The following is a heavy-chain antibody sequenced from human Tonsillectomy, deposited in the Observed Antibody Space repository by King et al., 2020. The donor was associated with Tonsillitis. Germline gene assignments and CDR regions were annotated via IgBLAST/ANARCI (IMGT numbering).Heavy chain of an antibody. J-gene: IGHJ6*02. CDR3: ARERYFVWLIHYYGIDV. CDR2: INHSGST. V-gene: IGHV4-34*01. CDR1: GGSFSGYY. D-gene: IGHD3-9*01. Sequence: VQLQQWGAGLLKPSETLSLTCAVYGGSFSGYYWSWIRQPPGKGLEWIGEINHSGSTNYNPSLKSRVTISVDTSKNQFSLKLSSVTAADTAVYYCARERYFVWLIHYYGIDVWGQGTTVTVSS.